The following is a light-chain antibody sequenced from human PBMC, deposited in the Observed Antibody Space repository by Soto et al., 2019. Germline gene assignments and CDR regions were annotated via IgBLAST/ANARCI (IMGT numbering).Light chain of an antibody. V-gene: IGKV1-5*01. CDR2: DAS. Sequence: DLQMTQSPSTLSASVGDRVTITCRASQSISTWLAWYQQKPGKAPKLLIYDASSLQGGVPSRFSGHGSGTDFTLTISSLQPDDFATYYCQQYNSYTTFGQGTKLEIK. CDR1: QSISTW. CDR3: QQYNSYTT. J-gene: IGKJ2*01.